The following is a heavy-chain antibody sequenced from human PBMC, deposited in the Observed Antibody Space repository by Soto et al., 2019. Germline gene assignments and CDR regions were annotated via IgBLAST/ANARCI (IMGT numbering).Heavy chain of an antibody. Sequence: SETLSLTCTVSGGSISSYYWSWIRQPPGKGLEWIGYIYYSGSTNYNPSLKSRVTISVDTSKNQFSLKLSSVTAADTAVYYCARVVGLSNWFDPWGQGTLVTAPQ. CDR3: ARVVGLSNWFDP. J-gene: IGHJ5*02. CDR2: IYYSGST. V-gene: IGHV4-59*01. D-gene: IGHD1-26*01. CDR1: GGSISSYY.